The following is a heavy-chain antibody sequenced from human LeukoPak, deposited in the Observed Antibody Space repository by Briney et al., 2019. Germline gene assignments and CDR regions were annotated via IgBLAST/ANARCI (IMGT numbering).Heavy chain of an antibody. CDR2: ISGSGGGA. V-gene: IGHV3-23*01. CDR1: GFTFSSYA. CDR3: AKDSSGWLDY. Sequence: GGSLRLSCAASGFTFSSYAMSWVRQAPGKGPEWVSGISGSGGGAYYADSVKGRFTISRDDSKNTLYLQMNSLRAEDTAVYYCAKDSSGWLDYWGQGTLVTVSS. D-gene: IGHD6-19*01. J-gene: IGHJ4*02.